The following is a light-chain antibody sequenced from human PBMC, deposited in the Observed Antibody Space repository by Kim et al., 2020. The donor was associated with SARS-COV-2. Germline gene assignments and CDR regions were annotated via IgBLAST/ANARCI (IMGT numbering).Light chain of an antibody. CDR1: QSLNKY. CDR3: QQTNSAPLT. CDR2: AAS. J-gene: IGKJ4*01. Sequence: DIQMTQSPSSLSASVGDRVTITCRASQSLNKYLNWYQQKPGKAPKLLIYAASTLQSGVPSRFSGSGSGTDFTLTINSLQPEHSATYYCQQTNSAPLTFGGGTKVDI. V-gene: IGKV1-39*01.